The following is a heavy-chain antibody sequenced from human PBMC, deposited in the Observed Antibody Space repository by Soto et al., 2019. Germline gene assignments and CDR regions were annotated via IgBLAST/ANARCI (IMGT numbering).Heavy chain of an antibody. Sequence: SETLSLTCTVSGGSISIGGYYWSWIRQHPGKGLEWIGYIYYSGSTYYNPSLKSRVTISVDTSKNQFSLKLSSVTAADTAVYYCARDKAVAGYFDYWGQRTLVTVSS. J-gene: IGHJ4*02. D-gene: IGHD6-19*01. CDR2: IYYSGST. CDR3: ARDKAVAGYFDY. CDR1: GGSISIGGYY. V-gene: IGHV4-31*03.